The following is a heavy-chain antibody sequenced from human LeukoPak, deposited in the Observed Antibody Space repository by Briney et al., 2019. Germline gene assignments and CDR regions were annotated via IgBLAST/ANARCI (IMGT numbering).Heavy chain of an antibody. D-gene: IGHD3-10*01. J-gene: IGHJ6*03. CDR3: ARSRDYYPYYYYYYRDV. CDR2: ISAYNGNT. Sequence: ASVKVSCKASGYTFTSYGISWVRQAPGQGLEWMGWISAYNGNTNYAQKLQGRVTMTTDPSTSTSYMELRSLRSDDTAVYYCARSRDYYPYYYYYYRDVWGKGTTVTVSS. V-gene: IGHV1-18*01. CDR1: GYTFTSYG.